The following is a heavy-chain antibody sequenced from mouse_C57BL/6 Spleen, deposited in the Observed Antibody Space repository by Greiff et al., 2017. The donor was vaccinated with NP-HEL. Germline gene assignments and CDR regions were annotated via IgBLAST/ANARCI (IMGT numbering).Heavy chain of an antibody. D-gene: IGHD2-3*01. V-gene: IGHV1-52*01. Sequence: VKLQQPGAELVRPGSSVKLSCKASGYTFTSYWMHWVKQRPIQGLEWIGNIDPSDSETHYNQKFKDKATLTVDKSSSTAYMQLSSLTSEDSAVYYGARDDGYPYAMDYWGQGTSVTVSS. J-gene: IGHJ4*01. CDR2: IDPSDSET. CDR1: GYTFTSYW. CDR3: ARDDGYPYAMDY.